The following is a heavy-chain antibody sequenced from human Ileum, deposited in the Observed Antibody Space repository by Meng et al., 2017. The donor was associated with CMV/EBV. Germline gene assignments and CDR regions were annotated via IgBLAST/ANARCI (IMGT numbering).Heavy chain of an antibody. CDR3: ARDLTNKWFYY. J-gene: IGHJ4*02. V-gene: IGHV4-39*07. D-gene: IGHD1-26*01. CDR2: MYFSGIA. Sequence: QVQLQESGPGRVKPAETLSPPCTASGDPISSGSHSWAWFRQPPGKRLEWIGSMYFSGIADYNPSLKSRVTISLHATQKQFSLRLTSVTAADSAVYFCARDLTNKWFYYWGQGTLVTVSS. CDR1: GDPISSGSHS.